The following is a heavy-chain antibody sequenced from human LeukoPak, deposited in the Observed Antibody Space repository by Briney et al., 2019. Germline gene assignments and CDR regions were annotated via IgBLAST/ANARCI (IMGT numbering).Heavy chain of an antibody. CDR2: IYYSGST. J-gene: IGHJ4*02. CDR1: GGSISSGDYY. V-gene: IGHV4-30-4*01. Sequence: SQTLSLTCTVSGGSISSGDYYWSWIRQPPGKGLEWIGYIYYSGSTYYNPSLKSRVTISVDTSKNQFSLKLSSVTAADTAVYYCAREPSTVTTHYFDYWGREPWSPSPQ. D-gene: IGHD4-17*01. CDR3: AREPSTVTTHYFDY.